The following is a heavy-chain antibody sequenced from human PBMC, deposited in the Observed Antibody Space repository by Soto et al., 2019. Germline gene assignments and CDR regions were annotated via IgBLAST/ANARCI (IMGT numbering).Heavy chain of an antibody. V-gene: IGHV1-18*01. Sequence: ASVKVSCKASGYTFTSYGISWVRQAPGQGLEWMGWISAYNGNTNYAQKLQGRVTMTTDTSTSTAYMELRSLRSDDTAVYYCARALHSSHIVVVVAATPYYFDYWGQGTLVTVSS. D-gene: IGHD2-15*01. CDR2: ISAYNGNT. CDR1: GYTFTSYG. J-gene: IGHJ4*02. CDR3: ARALHSSHIVVVVAATPYYFDY.